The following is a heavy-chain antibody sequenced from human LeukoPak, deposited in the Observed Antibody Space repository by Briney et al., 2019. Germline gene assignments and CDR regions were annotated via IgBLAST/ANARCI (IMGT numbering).Heavy chain of an antibody. CDR2: IYNDGGT. D-gene: IGHD1-26*01. CDR3: ARVRYYGKEYFDY. CDR1: GFTVSGNY. V-gene: IGHV3-53*01. J-gene: IGHJ4*02. Sequence: PGGSLRLSCAASGFTVSGNYMSWVRQAPGVGLEWLSIIYNDGGTSYADSVKGRFTISTDISENTVYLEMNSLRAEDTAVYYCARVRYYGKEYFDYWGQGTLVTVSS.